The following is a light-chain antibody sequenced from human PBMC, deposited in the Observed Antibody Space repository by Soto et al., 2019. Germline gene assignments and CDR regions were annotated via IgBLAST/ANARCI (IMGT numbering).Light chain of an antibody. CDR3: CSYAGNSLWV. V-gene: IGLV2-11*01. CDR1: SSDVGGSNF. Sequence: QSALTQPRSVSGSPGQSVTISCTGSSSDVGGSNFVCWYQQHPVKAPKLVIYDVSKRPSGVPDRFSGSKSGNTASLTISGLQAEDEADYYCCSYAGNSLWVFGGGTKLTVL. CDR2: DVS. J-gene: IGLJ3*02.